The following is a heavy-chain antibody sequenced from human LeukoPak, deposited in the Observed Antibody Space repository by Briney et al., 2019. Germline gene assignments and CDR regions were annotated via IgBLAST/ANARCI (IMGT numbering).Heavy chain of an antibody. Sequence: GGSLRLSCAASGFTFSSYSMNWVRQAPGKGLEWVSSISSSSSYIYYADSVKGRFTISRDNAKNSLYLQMNSLRAEDTAVYYCAREGWTIAARHRGGPDAFDIWGQGTMVTVSS. D-gene: IGHD6-6*01. CDR3: AREGWTIAARHRGGPDAFDI. J-gene: IGHJ3*02. V-gene: IGHV3-21*01. CDR1: GFTFSSYS. CDR2: ISSSSSYI.